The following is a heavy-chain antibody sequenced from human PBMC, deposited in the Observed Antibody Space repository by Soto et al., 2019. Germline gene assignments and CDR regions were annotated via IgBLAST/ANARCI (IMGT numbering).Heavy chain of an antibody. CDR1: GFTFSSYG. V-gene: IGHV3-30*18. D-gene: IGHD3-9*01. CDR3: AKDLFGDIFTGPFDY. CDR2: ISYDGSNK. J-gene: IGHJ4*02. Sequence: GGSLRLCCAASGFTFSSYGMHWVRQAPGKGLEWVAVISYDGSNKYYADSVKGRFTISRDNSKNTLYLQMNSLRAEDTAVYYCAKDLFGDIFTGPFDYWGQGTLVTVSS.